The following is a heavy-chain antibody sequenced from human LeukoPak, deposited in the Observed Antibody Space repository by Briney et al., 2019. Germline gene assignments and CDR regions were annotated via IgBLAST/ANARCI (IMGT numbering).Heavy chain of an antibody. Sequence: ASVKVSCKASGSTFTSYYMHWVRQAPGQGLEWMGIINPSGGSTSYAQKFQGRATMTRDTSTSTVYMELSSLRSEDTAVYYCARVLRRSSSWYYFDYWGQGTLVTVSS. V-gene: IGHV1-46*01. D-gene: IGHD6-13*01. CDR1: GSTFTSYY. CDR2: INPSGGST. CDR3: ARVLRRSSSWYYFDY. J-gene: IGHJ4*02.